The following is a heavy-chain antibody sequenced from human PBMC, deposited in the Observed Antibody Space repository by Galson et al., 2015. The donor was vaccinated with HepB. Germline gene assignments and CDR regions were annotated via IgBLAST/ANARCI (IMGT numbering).Heavy chain of an antibody. J-gene: IGHJ5*02. CDR3: TRQDYGDYDKTFDP. V-gene: IGHV3-73*01. D-gene: IGHD4-17*01. CDR2: IRSKANSYAT. Sequence: SLRLSCAASGFTFSGSAMHWVRQASGKGLEWVGRIRSKANSYATAYAASVKGRFTISRDDSKNTAYLQMNSLKTEDTAVYYCTRQDYGDYDKTFDPWGQGTLVTVSS. CDR1: GFTFSGSA.